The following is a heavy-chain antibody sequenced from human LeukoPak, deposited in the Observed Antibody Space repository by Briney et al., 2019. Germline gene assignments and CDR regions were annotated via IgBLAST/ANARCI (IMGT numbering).Heavy chain of an antibody. CDR3: ASFLPDYDILTGYST. Sequence: SETLSLTCAVYGGSFSGYYWSWIRQPPGKGLEWIGEINHSGSTNYNPSLKSRVTISVDTSKNQFSLKLSSVTAADTAVYYCASFLPDYDILTGYSTWGQGTLVTVSS. D-gene: IGHD3-9*01. V-gene: IGHV4-34*01. CDR2: INHSGST. CDR1: GGSFSGYY. J-gene: IGHJ5*02.